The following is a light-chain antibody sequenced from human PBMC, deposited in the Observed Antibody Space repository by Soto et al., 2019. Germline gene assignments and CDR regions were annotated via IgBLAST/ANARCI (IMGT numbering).Light chain of an antibody. CDR1: SSDVGTYNT. CDR2: EDT. V-gene: IGLV2-23*02. J-gene: IGLJ2*01. Sequence: QSGLTQPASVSGSPGQSITISCTGTSSDVGTYNTVSWYQQHPGKAPELIIYEDTKRPSGVSNRFSGSKSGNTASLTISGLQAEDEADYHCCSYAGSNTFVIFGGGTKVTVL. CDR3: CSYAGSNTFVI.